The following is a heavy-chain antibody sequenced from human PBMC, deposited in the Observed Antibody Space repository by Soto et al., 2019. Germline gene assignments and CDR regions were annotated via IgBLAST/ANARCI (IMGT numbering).Heavy chain of an antibody. CDR1: GYTFSRYG. CDR3: AKNGQPPYYYNGMDA. V-gene: IGHV1-18*01. J-gene: IGHJ6*02. D-gene: IGHD2-8*01. Sequence: QGQLVQSGPEVKKPGASVKVSCKASGYTFSRYGISWVRQAPGQGLEWMGWVSGYNGDTKYAQKVQVRVTMTIDTSTYTADMELKSLTSNDTAKYYCAKNGQPPYYYNGMDAWGQGATGTVSS. CDR2: VSGYNGDT.